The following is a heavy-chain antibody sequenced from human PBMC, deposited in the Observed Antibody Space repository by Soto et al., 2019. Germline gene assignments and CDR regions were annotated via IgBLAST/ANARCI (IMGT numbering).Heavy chain of an antibody. D-gene: IGHD2-21*01. Sequence: PGWSLALPGAATGVTLNSFYLHCLRQATGKGLEWVSVIYSDGSTYYADYVKGRFTISRDNSKNKMYLQMNSLRAEDTAVYYCARGDGSTHYYDLDFWGQGTTVTVSS. CDR2: IYSDGST. CDR3: ARGDGSTHYYDLDF. V-gene: IGHV3-53*01. J-gene: IGHJ6*02. CDR1: GVTLNSFY.